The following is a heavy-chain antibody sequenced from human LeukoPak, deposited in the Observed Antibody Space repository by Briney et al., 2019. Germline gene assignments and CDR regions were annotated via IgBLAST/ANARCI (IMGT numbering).Heavy chain of an antibody. V-gene: IGHV4-38-2*02. CDR2: IYHSGST. D-gene: IGHD4-17*01. CDR1: GYSISSGYY. Sequence: PSETLSLTCTVSGYSISSGYYWGWIRQPPGKGLEWIGSIYHSGSTYYNPSLKSRVTISVDTSKNQFSLKLSSVTAADTAVYYCARTATVTTYPTPFDYWGQGTLVTVSS. J-gene: IGHJ4*02. CDR3: ARTATVTTYPTPFDY.